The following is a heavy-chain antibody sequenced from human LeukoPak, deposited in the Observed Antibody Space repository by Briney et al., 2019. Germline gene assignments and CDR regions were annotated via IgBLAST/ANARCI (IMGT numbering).Heavy chain of an antibody. CDR2: IHQTGST. CDR3: ASSDYYRLDH. J-gene: IGHJ4*02. V-gene: IGHV4-4*02. D-gene: IGHD6-25*01. Sequence: SGTLSLTCAVSGGSISSSHWWGWVRPSPGRGLEWIVEIHQTGSTNYNPSLRSRVSILLDKAKNQFTLNLNSVTAADTAVYYCASSDYYRLDHWGQGILVTV. CDR1: GGSISSSHW.